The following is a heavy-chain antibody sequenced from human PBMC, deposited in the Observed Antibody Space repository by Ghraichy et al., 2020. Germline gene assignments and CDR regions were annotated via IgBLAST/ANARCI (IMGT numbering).Heavy chain of an antibody. CDR1: GFSFPNSA. CDR2: ISGSGSGT. CDR3: ARLRGGYYYDMDV. J-gene: IGHJ6*02. D-gene: IGHD2-15*01. V-gene: IGHV3-23*01. Sequence: GGSLRLSCVASGFSFPNSAMIWVRQAPGKGLECVSEISGSGSGTNYADSVRGRFTISRDNSKNTVDLQMNSLRAEDTAVYYCARLRGGYYYDMDVWGQGTAVTVSS.